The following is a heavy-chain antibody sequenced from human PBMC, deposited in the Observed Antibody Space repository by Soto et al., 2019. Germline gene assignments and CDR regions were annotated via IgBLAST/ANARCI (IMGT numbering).Heavy chain of an antibody. V-gene: IGHV1-69*13. CDR1: GGTFSSYA. CDR3: ARGGKGYSYGYS. Sequence: VKVSCRASGGTFSSYAISWVRQAPGQGLEWMGGIIPIFGTANYAQKFQGRVTITADESTSTAYMELSSLRSEDTAVYYCARGGKGYSYGYSWGQGTLVTVSS. D-gene: IGHD5-18*01. J-gene: IGHJ4*02. CDR2: IIPIFGTA.